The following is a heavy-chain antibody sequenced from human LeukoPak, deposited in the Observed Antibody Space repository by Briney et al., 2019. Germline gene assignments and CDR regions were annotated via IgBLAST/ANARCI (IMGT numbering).Heavy chain of an antibody. CDR2: IYHSGST. Sequence: SETLSLTCTVSGYSISSGYYWGWIRQPPGKGLEWIGSIYHSGSTYYNPSLKSRVTISVDTSKNQFSLKLSSVTAAGTAVYFCARGWGGFDSWGQGTLVTVSS. CDR3: ARGWGGFDS. CDR1: GYSISSGYY. D-gene: IGHD3-16*01. V-gene: IGHV4-38-2*02. J-gene: IGHJ5*01.